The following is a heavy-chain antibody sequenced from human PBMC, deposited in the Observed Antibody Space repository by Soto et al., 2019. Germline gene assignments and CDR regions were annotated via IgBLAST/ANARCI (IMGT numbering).Heavy chain of an antibody. Sequence: SETLSLTCAVYGGSFSGYYWSWIRQPPGKGLEWIGEINHSGSTNYNPSLKSRVTISVDTSKNQFSLKLSSVTAADTAVYYCARGVVVNYYYGMDVWGQGTTVTVS. J-gene: IGHJ6*02. CDR2: INHSGST. CDR1: GGSFSGYY. V-gene: IGHV4-34*01. CDR3: ARGVVVNYYYGMDV. D-gene: IGHD3-22*01.